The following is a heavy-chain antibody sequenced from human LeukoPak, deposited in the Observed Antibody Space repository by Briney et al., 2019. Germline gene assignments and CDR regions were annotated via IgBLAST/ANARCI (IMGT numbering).Heavy chain of an antibody. J-gene: IGHJ4*02. Sequence: GGSLKLSCAASGFTVITNDMTWVRQAPGKGLEWVSVPYSDGNTKYADSVQGRFTISRDNSKNTLYLEMNSLSPDDTAVYYCARGVEPLAANTLAYWGQGTLVTVSS. V-gene: IGHV3-53*01. CDR1: GFTVITND. D-gene: IGHD1-14*01. CDR2: PYSDGNT. CDR3: ARGVEPLAANTLAY.